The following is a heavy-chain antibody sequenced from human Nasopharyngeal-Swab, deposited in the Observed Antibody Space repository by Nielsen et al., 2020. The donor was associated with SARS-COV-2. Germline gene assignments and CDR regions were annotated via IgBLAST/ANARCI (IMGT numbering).Heavy chain of an antibody. Sequence: ASVKVSCKTSGYTFASYGVSWVRQAPGQGLEWMGWIRDYNGDTKYAQKLQGRVTMTIDTSTKTVFMELRSLRSDDTAVYYCARDRRDEFGSGSRFFGFDYWGQGTLVTVSS. V-gene: IGHV1-18*01. CDR3: ARDRRDEFGSGSRFFGFDY. J-gene: IGHJ4*02. CDR2: IRDYNGDT. D-gene: IGHD3-10*01. CDR1: GYTFASYG.